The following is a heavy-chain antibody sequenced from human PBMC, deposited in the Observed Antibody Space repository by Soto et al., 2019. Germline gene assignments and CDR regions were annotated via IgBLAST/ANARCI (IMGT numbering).Heavy chain of an antibody. V-gene: IGHV3-33*01. CDR3: VRDGIALVGAFSLPAAPFDY. D-gene: IGHD6-19*01. CDR1: GFTFSSYA. Sequence: QVQLVESGGGVVQPGRSLRLSCAASGFTFSSYAMHWVRQAPGKGLEWVAVIWYDGSNKYYADSVKGRFTISRDNSKNTLYLQMNSLRAEDTAVYYCVRDGIALVGAFSLPAAPFDYWGQGTLVTVSS. J-gene: IGHJ4*02. CDR2: IWYDGSNK.